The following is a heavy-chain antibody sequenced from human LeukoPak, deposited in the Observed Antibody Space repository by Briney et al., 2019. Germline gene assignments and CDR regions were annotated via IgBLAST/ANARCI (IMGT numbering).Heavy chain of an antibody. Sequence: PSETLSLTCTVSGGSISSSSYYWGWIRQPPGKGLEWIGSIYYSGSTYYNPSLKSRVTISVDTSKNQFSLKLSSVTAADTAVYYCARDHQRRITIFGVVIPHAWFDPWGQGTLVTVSS. CDR2: IYYSGST. V-gene: IGHV4-39*07. CDR3: ARDHQRRITIFGVVIPHAWFDP. D-gene: IGHD3-3*01. CDR1: GGSISSSSYY. J-gene: IGHJ5*02.